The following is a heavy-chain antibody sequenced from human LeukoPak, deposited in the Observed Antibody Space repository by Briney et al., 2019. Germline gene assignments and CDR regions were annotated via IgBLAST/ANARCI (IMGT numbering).Heavy chain of an antibody. CDR2: INPNSGDT. Sequence: ASVKVSCKTSGYTFTGYYIHWVRQAPGQGLEWMGWINPNSGDTNYAQKFQGRVSMTGDTSISTAYMELSRLRSDDTAVYYCARDTDSGSYSWGQGTLVTVSS. CDR3: ARDTDSGSYS. CDR1: GYTFTGYY. V-gene: IGHV1-2*02. J-gene: IGHJ4*02. D-gene: IGHD1-26*01.